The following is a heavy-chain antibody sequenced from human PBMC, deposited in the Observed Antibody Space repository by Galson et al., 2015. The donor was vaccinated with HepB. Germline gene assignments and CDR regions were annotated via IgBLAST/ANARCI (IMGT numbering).Heavy chain of an antibody. V-gene: IGHV3-33*01. J-gene: IGHJ4*02. CDR1: GFTFSSYG. Sequence: SLRLSCAASGFTFSSYGMHWVRQAPGKGLEWVAVIWYDGSNKYYADSVKGRFTIPRDNSKNTLYLQMNSLRAEDTAVYYCARAGIAVAGALDYWGQGTLVTVSS. D-gene: IGHD6-19*01. CDR3: ARAGIAVAGALDY. CDR2: IWYDGSNK.